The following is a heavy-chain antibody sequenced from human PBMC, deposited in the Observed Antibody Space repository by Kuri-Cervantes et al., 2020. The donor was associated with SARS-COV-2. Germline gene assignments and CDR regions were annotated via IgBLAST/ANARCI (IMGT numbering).Heavy chain of an antibody. Sequence: GSLRLSCTVSGGSISSYYWSWIRQPPGKGLEWIGYIYYSGSTNYNPSLKSRVTISVDTSKNQFSLKLSSVTAADTAVYYCARGPPELDYYYYYMDVWGRGTTVTVSS. CDR1: GGSISSYY. J-gene: IGHJ6*03. D-gene: IGHD1-14*01. CDR2: IYYSGST. CDR3: ARGPPELDYYYYYMDV. V-gene: IGHV4-59*12.